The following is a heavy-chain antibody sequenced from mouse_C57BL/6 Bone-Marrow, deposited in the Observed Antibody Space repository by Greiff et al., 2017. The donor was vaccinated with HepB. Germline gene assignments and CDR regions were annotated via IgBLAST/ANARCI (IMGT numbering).Heavy chain of an antibody. CDR3: ASWLLPLFDY. CDR1: GYTFTDYE. CDR2: IDPETGGT. Sequence: QVQLQQSGAELVRPGASVTLSCKASGYTFTDYEMHWVKQTPVHGLEWIGAIDPETGGTAYNQKFKGKAILTADKSSSTAYMELRSLTSEDSAVYYCASWLLPLFDYWGQGTTLTVSS. D-gene: IGHD2-3*01. J-gene: IGHJ2*01. V-gene: IGHV1-15*01.